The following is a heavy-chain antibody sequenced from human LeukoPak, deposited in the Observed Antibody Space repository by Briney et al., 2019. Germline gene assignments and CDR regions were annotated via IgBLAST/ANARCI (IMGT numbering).Heavy chain of an antibody. CDR2: INSDGSST. V-gene: IGHV3-74*01. CDR3: ARDAIAARADFDY. CDR1: GFTFSSYW. Sequence: GGSLRLSCAASGFTFSSYWMHWVRQAPGKWLACVSRINSDGSSTSYADSVKGRFTISRDNAKNTLYLQMNSLRAEDTAVYYCARDAIAARADFDYWGQGTLVTVSS. D-gene: IGHD6-6*01. J-gene: IGHJ4*02.